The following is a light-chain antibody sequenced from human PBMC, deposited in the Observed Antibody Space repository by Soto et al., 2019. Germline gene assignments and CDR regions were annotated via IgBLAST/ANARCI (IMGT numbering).Light chain of an antibody. CDR3: TSYTSSSTLYV. V-gene: IGLV2-14*03. J-gene: IGLJ1*01. CDR1: SSDVGSYNY. Sequence: QSALTQPASVSGSPGQSITISCAGTSSDVGSYNYVSWYQQDPGTAPKLMIYDVNNRPSGVSNRFSGSKSGNTASLTISGLQAEDEADYYCTSYTSSSTLYVFGPGTKVTVL. CDR2: DVN.